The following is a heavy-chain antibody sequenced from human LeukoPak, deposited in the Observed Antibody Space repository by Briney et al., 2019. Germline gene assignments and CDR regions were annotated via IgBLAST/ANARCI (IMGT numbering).Heavy chain of an antibody. J-gene: IGHJ6*03. V-gene: IGHV3-48*03. D-gene: IGHD2-15*01. CDR1: GFTFSSYE. CDR3: ARAHPYCSGGSCYNQNRYYYYYYVDV. Sequence: HPGGSLRLSCAASGFTFSSYEMNWVRQAPGKGLEWVSYISSSGSTIYYADSVKGRFTISRDNAKNSLYLQMNSLRAEDTAVYYCARAHPYCSGGSCYNQNRYYYYYYVDVWGKGTTVTVSS. CDR2: ISSSGSTI.